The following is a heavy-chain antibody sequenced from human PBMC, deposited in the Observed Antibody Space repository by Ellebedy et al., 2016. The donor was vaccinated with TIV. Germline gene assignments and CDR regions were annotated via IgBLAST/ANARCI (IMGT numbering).Heavy chain of an antibody. V-gene: IGHV1-3*01. D-gene: IGHD3-22*01. CDR3: ARGVSIYYYDSSGYYPQGYFDY. Sequence: ASVKVSCKASGYTFTSQTLHWVRQAPGQRLEWMGRINAGNGDTKYSQKFQGRLTITRDTSARTAYMELSSLRSEDTAVYYCARGVSIYYYDSSGYYPQGYFDYWGQGTLVTVSS. CDR1: GYTFTSQT. J-gene: IGHJ4*02. CDR2: INAGNGDT.